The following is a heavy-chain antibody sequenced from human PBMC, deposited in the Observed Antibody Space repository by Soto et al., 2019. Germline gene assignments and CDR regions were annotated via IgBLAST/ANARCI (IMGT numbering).Heavy chain of an antibody. J-gene: IGHJ4*02. V-gene: IGHV1-69*06. D-gene: IGHD1-26*01. Sequence: QVVLLQSGAEVKEPGSSVRVSCQVSGSTFNNFAFSWVRQAPGHGPEWMGGIVVDSNTAEYSQRFQDRVTITADTSTDILYMELGSLTFDDTAVYYCARAIKRWEVNYYFDFWGQGTLVTVSS. CDR1: GSTFNNFA. CDR3: ARAIKRWEVNYYFDF. CDR2: IVVDSNTA.